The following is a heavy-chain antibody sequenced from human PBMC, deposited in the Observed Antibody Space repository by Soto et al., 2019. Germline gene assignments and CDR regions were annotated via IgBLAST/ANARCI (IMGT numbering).Heavy chain of an antibody. CDR3: ARARDDYIWGSYRSEYYFDY. J-gene: IGHJ4*02. Sequence: GGSLRLCCAASGGNFSSYWMSWVRQAQGKGLEWVANIKQDGSEKYYVDSVKGRFTISRDNAKNSLYLQMNSLRAEDTAVYYCARARDDYIWGSYRSEYYFDYWGQGTLVPVSS. D-gene: IGHD3-16*02. CDR2: IKQDGSEK. V-gene: IGHV3-7*01. CDR1: GGNFSSYW.